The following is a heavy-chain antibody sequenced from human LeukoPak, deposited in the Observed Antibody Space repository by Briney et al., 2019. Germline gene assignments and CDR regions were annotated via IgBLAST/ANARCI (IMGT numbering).Heavy chain of an antibody. D-gene: IGHD6-13*01. CDR2: IYYSGST. CDR1: GGSVSSGSYY. J-gene: IGHJ4*02. CDR3: ARGVEYSSSPNFDY. Sequence: SETLSLTCTVSGGSVSSGSYYWSWIRQPPGKGLEWIEYIYYSGSTNYNPSLKSRVTISVDTSKNQFSLKLSSVTAADTAVYYCARGVEYSSSPNFDYWGQGTLVTVSS. V-gene: IGHV4-61*01.